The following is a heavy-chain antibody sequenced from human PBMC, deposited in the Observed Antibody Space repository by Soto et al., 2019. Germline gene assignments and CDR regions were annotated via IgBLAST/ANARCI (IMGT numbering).Heavy chain of an antibody. CDR3: ARDPTARGGLFGEFRVVGAFDI. CDR2: IIPIFGTA. Sequence: QVQLVQSGAEVKKPGSSVKVSCTASGGTLSSYAISWVRQAPGQGLEWMGGIIPIFGTANYAQKCQGRVTITADKSTSTAYMELSSLRSEDTAVYYCARDPTARGGLFGEFRVVGAFDIWGQGTMVTVSS. CDR1: GGTLSSYA. J-gene: IGHJ3*02. D-gene: IGHD3-10*02. V-gene: IGHV1-69*06.